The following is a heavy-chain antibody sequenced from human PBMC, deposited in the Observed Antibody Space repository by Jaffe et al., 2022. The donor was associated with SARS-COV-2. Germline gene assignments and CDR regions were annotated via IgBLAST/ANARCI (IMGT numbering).Heavy chain of an antibody. CDR2: INPHTGDT. Sequence: QVQLVQSGTEVKKPGASVKVSCKASGYIFIYYHIHWVRQAPGQGLEWMGRINPHTGDTKYAQKYQGRVTMTRDTSISTAYMELSSLTSDDTVVYYCARGKATGFLDYWGQGTLATVSS. CDR1: GYIFIYYH. CDR3: ARGKATGFLDY. V-gene: IGHV1-2*05. J-gene: IGHJ4*02. D-gene: IGHD5-12*01.